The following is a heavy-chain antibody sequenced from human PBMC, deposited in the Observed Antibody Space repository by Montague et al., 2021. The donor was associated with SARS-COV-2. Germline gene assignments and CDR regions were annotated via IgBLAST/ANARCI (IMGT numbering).Heavy chain of an antibody. CDR2: IYYSGST. V-gene: IGHV4-39*07. Sequence: SDTLSLTRALYGGSISSSSYYWGWIRQPPGKGLEWIGSIYYSGSTYYNPSLKSRVTISVDTSKNQFSLKLSSVTAADTAVYYCARVGRQQLVRLSGMDVWGQGTTVTVSS. CDR3: ARVGRQQLVRLSGMDV. D-gene: IGHD6-13*01. CDR1: GGSISSSSYY. J-gene: IGHJ6*02.